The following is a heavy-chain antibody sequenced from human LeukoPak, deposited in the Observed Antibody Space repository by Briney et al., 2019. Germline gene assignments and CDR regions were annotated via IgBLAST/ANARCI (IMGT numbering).Heavy chain of an antibody. V-gene: IGHV4-4*09. CDR2: ISHSGTT. CDR1: GGSISSYS. J-gene: IGHJ4*02. D-gene: IGHD6-19*01. Sequence: PSETLSLTCIVSGGSISSYSWNWIRQSPGKGLEWVGYISHSGTTSYNSSLKSRVTISVDTSKNQLSLKLTSVTAADTAVYYCARWDDSAWGFGNWGPGTLDTVSS. CDR3: ARWDDSAWGFGN.